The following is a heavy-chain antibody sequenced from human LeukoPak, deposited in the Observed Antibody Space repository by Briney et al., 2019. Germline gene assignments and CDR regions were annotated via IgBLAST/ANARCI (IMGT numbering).Heavy chain of an antibody. Sequence: SETLSLTCGVSGGPIITTNWWSWVRQPPGKGLEWIGEVHLSGATNYNPSLAGRVTMSIDSSKNQFSQKLSSVTAADTAVYYCARVYYDSSGYSYYFDYWGQGTLVTVSS. CDR3: ARVYYDSSGYSYYFDY. J-gene: IGHJ4*02. CDR2: VHLSGAT. D-gene: IGHD3-22*01. V-gene: IGHV4-4*02. CDR1: GGPIITTNW.